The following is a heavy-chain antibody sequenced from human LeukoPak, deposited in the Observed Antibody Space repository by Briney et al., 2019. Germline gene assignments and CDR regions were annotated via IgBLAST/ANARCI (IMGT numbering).Heavy chain of an antibody. CDR3: ARHPFATPFDH. CDR1: GDSINSFY. V-gene: IGHV4-59*08. J-gene: IGHJ4*02. CDR2: VFHTGDT. Sequence: PSETLSLTCAVSGDSINSFYWSWIRQPPGKGLEWIGYVFHTGDTNSSPSLKSRATVSLDTSTSQVSLRLTSVTAADTAVYYCARHPFATPFDHWGRGILVTVSS. D-gene: IGHD2-15*01.